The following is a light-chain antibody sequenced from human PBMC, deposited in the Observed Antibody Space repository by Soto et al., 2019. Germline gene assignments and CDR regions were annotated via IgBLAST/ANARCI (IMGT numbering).Light chain of an antibody. Sequence: EIVMTQSPATLSVSPGERATLSCRASQSVSGNLAWYQQKPGQAPRLLIYGASTRATGIQARFSGSGSGTEFTLTIIGLQSDDFAVYYGQQYNNWPPLTFGGGTKV. J-gene: IGKJ4*01. CDR1: QSVSGN. V-gene: IGKV3-15*01. CDR3: QQYNNWPPLT. CDR2: GAS.